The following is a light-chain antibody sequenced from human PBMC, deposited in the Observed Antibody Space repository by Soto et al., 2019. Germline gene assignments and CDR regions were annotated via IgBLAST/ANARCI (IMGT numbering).Light chain of an antibody. CDR2: GAS. Sequence: EIVLTQSPGTLSLSPGERATLSCRASQSVSSSYLAWYQQKPGQAPRPHIYGASSRAIGIPDRFSGSGSGTDFTLTISRLEPEDFAVYYCQQYGSSPWTFGQGTKVE. J-gene: IGKJ1*01. CDR3: QQYGSSPWT. CDR1: QSVSSSY. V-gene: IGKV3-20*01.